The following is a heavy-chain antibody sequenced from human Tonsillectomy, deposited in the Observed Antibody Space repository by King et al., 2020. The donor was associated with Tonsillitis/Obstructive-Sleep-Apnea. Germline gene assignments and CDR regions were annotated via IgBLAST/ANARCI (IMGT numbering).Heavy chain of an antibody. Sequence: QLQESGPGLVKPSETLSLTCSVSGGSISSSRYYWGWIRQPPGKGLEWIGNMYYGGSTYYNPSLKSRVTMSVDTSKSQFSLKVSSVTAADTAVSYFAWGPVDTAMVDWGQGTLVTVSS. V-gene: IGHV4-39*01. CDR1: GGSISSSRYY. CDR2: MYYGGST. J-gene: IGHJ4*02. CDR3: AWGPVDTAMVD. D-gene: IGHD5-18*01.